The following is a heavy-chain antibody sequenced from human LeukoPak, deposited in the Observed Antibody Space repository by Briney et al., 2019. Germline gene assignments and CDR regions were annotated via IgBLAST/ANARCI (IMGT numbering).Heavy chain of an antibody. CDR3: AREGTAGPYYYYGMDV. CDR2: ISSSGSTI. Sequence: PGGSLRLSCAASGFTFSDYYMSWIRQAPGKGLEWVSYISSSGSTIYYADSVKGRFTISRDNAKNSLYLQMNSLRAEDTAVYYCAREGTAGPYYYYGMDVWGQGTTVTVSS. D-gene: IGHD6-13*01. V-gene: IGHV3-11*01. CDR1: GFTFSDYY. J-gene: IGHJ6*02.